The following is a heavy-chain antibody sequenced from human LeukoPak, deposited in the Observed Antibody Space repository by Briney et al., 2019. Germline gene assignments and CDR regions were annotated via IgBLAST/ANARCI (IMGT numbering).Heavy chain of an antibody. D-gene: IGHD3-16*02. CDR2: SYYSGST. CDR3: ARDYVWGSYRYHDAFDI. Sequence: PSETLSLTCTVSGGSISSYYWSWIRQPPGKGLEWIGYSYYSGSTNYNPSLNRRVNISVDTYKHQFSLKLSSVTAADTAVYYCARDYVWGSYRYHDAFDIWGQGTMVTVSS. CDR1: GGSISSYY. V-gene: IGHV4-59*01. J-gene: IGHJ3*02.